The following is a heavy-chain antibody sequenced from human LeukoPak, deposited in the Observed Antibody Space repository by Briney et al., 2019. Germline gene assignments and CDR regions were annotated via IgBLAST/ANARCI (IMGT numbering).Heavy chain of an antibody. J-gene: IGHJ1*01. CDR2: IKSKTDGGTT. Sequence: PGGSLRLSCAASGFTFSNAWMSWVRQAPGKGLEWVGRIKSKTDGGTTDYAAPVKGRFTISRDDSKNTLYLQMNSLKTEDTAVYYCAKEGPCSSTSCYIPEYFQHWGQGTLVTVSS. CDR3: AKEGPCSSTSCYIPEYFQH. CDR1: GFTFSNAW. V-gene: IGHV3-15*01. D-gene: IGHD2-2*02.